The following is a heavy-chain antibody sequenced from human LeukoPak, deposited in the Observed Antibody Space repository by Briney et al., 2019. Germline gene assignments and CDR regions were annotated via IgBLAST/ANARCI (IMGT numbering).Heavy chain of an antibody. CDR2: ISGSGGST. CDR3: AKGSRYYDSSGYFDY. Sequence: GGSLRLSCAASGFTFSSYSMNWVRQAPGKGLEWVSAISGSGGSTYCADSVKGRFTISRDNSKNTLYLQMNSLRAEDTAVYYCAKGSRYYDSSGYFDYWDQGTLVTVSS. V-gene: IGHV3-23*01. J-gene: IGHJ4*02. D-gene: IGHD3-22*01. CDR1: GFTFSSYS.